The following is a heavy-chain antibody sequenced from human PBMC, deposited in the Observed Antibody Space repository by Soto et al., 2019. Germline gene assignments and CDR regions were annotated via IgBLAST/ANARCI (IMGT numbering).Heavy chain of an antibody. CDR3: AKQQKDYYGLDV. CDR1: GFTFSSYG. CDR2: ISYDGSNK. Sequence: QVQLVESGGGVVQPGRSLRLSCAASGFTFSSYGMHWVRQAPGKGLEWVAVISYDGSNKYYADSVKGRFTISRDNSKNTLYLQMNSLRAEDTAIYYCAKQQKDYYGLDVWGQGTTVTVSS. V-gene: IGHV3-30*18. J-gene: IGHJ6*02.